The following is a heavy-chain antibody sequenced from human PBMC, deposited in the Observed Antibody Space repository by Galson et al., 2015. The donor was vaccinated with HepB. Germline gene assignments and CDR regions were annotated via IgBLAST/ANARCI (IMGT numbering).Heavy chain of an antibody. V-gene: IGHV3-15*01. J-gene: IGHJ6*03. CDR2: IKSKTDGGTT. CDR1: GFTFSNAW. CDR3: TTNYYDSSGLTPYYYYYYMDV. D-gene: IGHD3-22*01. Sequence: SLRLSCAASGFTFSNAWMSWVRQAPGKGLEWVGRIKSKTDGGTTDYAAPVKGRFTISRDDSKNTLYLQMNSLKTEDTAVYYCTTNYYDSSGLTPYYYYYYMDVWGKGTTVTVSS.